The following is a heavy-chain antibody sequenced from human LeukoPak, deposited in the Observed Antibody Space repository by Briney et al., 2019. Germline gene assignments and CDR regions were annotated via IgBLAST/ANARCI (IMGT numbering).Heavy chain of an antibody. V-gene: IGHV4-61*02. Sequence: SQTLSLTCTVSGGSISSGSYYWSWIRQPAGKGLEWIGRIYTSGSTNYNPSLKSRVTLSVDTSKNQFSLKLSSVTAADTAVYYCARVSLYYFDYWGQGTLVTVSS. J-gene: IGHJ4*02. CDR1: GGSISSGSYY. CDR2: IYTSGST. CDR3: ARVSLYYFDY.